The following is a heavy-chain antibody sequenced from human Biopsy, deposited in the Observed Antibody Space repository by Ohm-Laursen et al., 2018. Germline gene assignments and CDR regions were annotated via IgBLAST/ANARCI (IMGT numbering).Heavy chain of an antibody. J-gene: IGHJ5*02. V-gene: IGHV4-34*01. CDR2: INDSGRT. D-gene: IGHD3-10*01. Sequence: SQTLSLTCDVYGGSFSGYYCSWIRQPPGKGLEWIGEINDSGRTNYNPSLRSRVTFSVDKSKNQFPLKLSSVTAADTAVYYCARGTNYYGSGRNRHWFDPWGQGTQVTVSS. CDR3: ARGTNYYGSGRNRHWFDP. CDR1: GGSFSGYY.